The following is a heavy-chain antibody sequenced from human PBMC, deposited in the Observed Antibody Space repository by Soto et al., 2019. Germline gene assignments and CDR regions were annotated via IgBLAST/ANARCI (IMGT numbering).Heavy chain of an antibody. Sequence: QVQLVQSGAEVKKPGASVKVSCKASGYTFTNYYIHWVRQAPGQGLEWMGMIHPGGGGTRYAQKFQGRVTMTRDTSASTVYMEVSSLRSEDTAVYYCARGHGADLDSWGQGALVTVSS. CDR2: IHPGGGGT. CDR1: GYTFTNYY. J-gene: IGHJ4*02. D-gene: IGHD3-16*01. CDR3: ARGHGADLDS. V-gene: IGHV1-46*01.